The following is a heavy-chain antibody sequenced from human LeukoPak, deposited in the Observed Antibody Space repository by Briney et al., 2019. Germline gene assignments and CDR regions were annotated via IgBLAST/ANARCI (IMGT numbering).Heavy chain of an antibody. CDR2: ISGGYNYI. V-gene: IGHV3-21*01. CDR1: GFIFSTYS. D-gene: IGHD2-21*02. Sequence: GGSLRLSCAASGFIFSTYSMNWFRRAPGKGLDWFSSISGGYNYIYYSDSVKGRFTISRDNAKNSLYLQMNSLRAEDTAVYYCAKDAAYCGGDCYKSGIDYWGQGTLVTVSS. J-gene: IGHJ4*02. CDR3: AKDAAYCGGDCYKSGIDY.